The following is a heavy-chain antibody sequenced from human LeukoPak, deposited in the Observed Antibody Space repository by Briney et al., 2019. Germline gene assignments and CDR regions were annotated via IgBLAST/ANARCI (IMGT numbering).Heavy chain of an antibody. J-gene: IGHJ6*03. CDR2: IYGNGYSI. Sequence: GGSLRLACVTSGFTFDNYAMTWVRQAPGKGLEWVSAIYGNGYSIYYADSVRGRFTLSRDNSRNTLSLEMKNLRAEDTAVYYCARGPDAPEGAPFFYHYMDVWGKGTTVSVS. D-gene: IGHD2/OR15-2a*01. CDR3: ARGPDAPEGAPFFYHYMDV. V-gene: IGHV3-23*05. CDR1: GFTFDNYA.